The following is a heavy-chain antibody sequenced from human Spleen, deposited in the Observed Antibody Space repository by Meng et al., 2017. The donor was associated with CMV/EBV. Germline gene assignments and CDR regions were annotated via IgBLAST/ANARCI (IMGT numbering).Heavy chain of an antibody. CDR2: IYYSGFT. V-gene: IGHV4-61*01. Sequence: SETLSLTCTVSGGSVSSGSYYWSWIRQPPGKGLEWIGYIYYSGFTNYNPSLKSRVTISVDPSKNQFSLKLSSVTAADTAVYYCARDGRSSGWYYFDYWGQGTLVTVSS. CDR3: ARDGRSSGWYYFDY. J-gene: IGHJ4*02. D-gene: IGHD6-19*01. CDR1: GGSVSSGSYY.